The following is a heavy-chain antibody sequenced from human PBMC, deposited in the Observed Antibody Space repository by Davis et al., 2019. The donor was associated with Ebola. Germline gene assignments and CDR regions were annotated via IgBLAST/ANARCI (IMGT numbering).Heavy chain of an antibody. CDR3: ARGGEHDYGDLYYYYGMDV. D-gene: IGHD4-17*01. V-gene: IGHV1-2*02. CDR1: GYTFNSYY. CDR2: INPNSGGT. Sequence: ASVKVSCKASGYTFNSYYIHWVRQAPGQGLEWMGWINPNSGGTNYAQKFQGRVTMTRDTSISTAYMELSRLRSDDTAVYYCARGGEHDYGDLYYYYGMDVWGQGTTVTVSS. J-gene: IGHJ6*02.